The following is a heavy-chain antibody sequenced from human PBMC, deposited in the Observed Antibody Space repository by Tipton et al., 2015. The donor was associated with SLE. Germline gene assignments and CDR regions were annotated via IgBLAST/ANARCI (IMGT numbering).Heavy chain of an antibody. CDR3: ARDAVLRFLEWYARDYFDY. Sequence: SLRLSCAASGFTFSSYSMNWVRQAPGKGLEWVSSISSSSNYIYYADSVQGRFTISRDNAKNSLYLQMDSLRAEDTAVYYCARDAVLRFLEWYARDYFDYWGQGTLVTVSS. V-gene: IGHV3-21*01. J-gene: IGHJ4*02. CDR1: GFTFSSYS. CDR2: ISSSSNYI. D-gene: IGHD3-3*01.